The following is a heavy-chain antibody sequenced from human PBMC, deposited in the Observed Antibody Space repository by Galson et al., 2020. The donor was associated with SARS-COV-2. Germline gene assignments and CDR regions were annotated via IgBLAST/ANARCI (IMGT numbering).Heavy chain of an antibody. V-gene: IGHV1-2*05. CDR2: INPNSGAT. Sequence: ASVTVSCKASGSTFTDYYIHWVRQAPGQGLEWMGRINPNSGATKYAQTFEGRVTMTRDTSINTAYMELNRVTYDDTVVYYCARGYGMDVWGQGTTVTVSS. J-gene: IGHJ6*02. CDR3: ARGYGMDV. CDR1: GSTFTDYY.